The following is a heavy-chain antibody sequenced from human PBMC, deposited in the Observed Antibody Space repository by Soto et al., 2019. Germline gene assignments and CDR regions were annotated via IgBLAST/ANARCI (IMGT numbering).Heavy chain of an antibody. CDR3: AKDGGDGYNNHSETFDY. V-gene: IGHV3-9*01. D-gene: IGHD4-4*01. CDR2: ISWNSGSI. J-gene: IGHJ4*02. Sequence: SLRLSCAASGFTFDDYAMHWVRQAPGKGLEWVSGISWNSGSIGYADSVKGRFTISRDNAKNSLYLQMNSLRAEDTALYYCAKDGGDGYNNHSETFDYWGQGTLVTVS. CDR1: GFTFDDYA.